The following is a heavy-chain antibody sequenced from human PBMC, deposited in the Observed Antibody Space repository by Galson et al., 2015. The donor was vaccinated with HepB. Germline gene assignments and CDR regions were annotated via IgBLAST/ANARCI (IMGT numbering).Heavy chain of an antibody. J-gene: IGHJ4*02. CDR2: ISGSGGST. D-gene: IGHD6-19*01. CDR1: GFTFSSYA. CDR3: AKEIDSSGWWKASYFDY. Sequence: SLRLSCAASGFTFSSYAMSWVRQAPGKGLEWVSAISGSGGSTYYADSVKGRFTISRDNSKNTLYLQMNSLRAEDTAVYYCAKEIDSSGWWKASYFDYWGQGTLVTVSS. V-gene: IGHV3-23*01.